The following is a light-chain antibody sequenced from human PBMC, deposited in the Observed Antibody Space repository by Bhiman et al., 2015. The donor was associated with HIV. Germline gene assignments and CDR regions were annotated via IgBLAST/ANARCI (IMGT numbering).Light chain of an antibody. CDR1: SSDVGGYKY. J-gene: IGLJ3*02. V-gene: IGLV2-14*03. CDR2: DVS. CDR3: CSGTGSYTFV. Sequence: QSALTQPASLSGSPGQSITISCTGTSSDVGGYKYVSWYQQHPGKVPKLLIYDVSERPSGISDRFSGSKSGNTASLTISGLQTEDEADYFCCSGTGSYTFVFGGGTKLTVL.